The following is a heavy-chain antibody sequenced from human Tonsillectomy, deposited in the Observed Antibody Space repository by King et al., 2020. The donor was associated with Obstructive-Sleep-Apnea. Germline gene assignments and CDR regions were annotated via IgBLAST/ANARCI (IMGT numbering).Heavy chain of an antibody. D-gene: IGHD6-13*01. J-gene: IGHJ6*02. CDR3: ARGVGDAAAGLPYYYYGMDV. V-gene: IGHV3-30*04. CDR2: ISYDGSNK. Sequence: VQLVESGGGVVQPGRSLRLSCAASGFTFSSYAMHWVRQAPGKGLEWVAVISYDGSNKYYADSVKGRFTISRDNSKNTLYLQMNSLRAEDTAVYYCARGVGDAAAGLPYYYYGMDVWGQGTTVTVSS. CDR1: GFTFSSYA.